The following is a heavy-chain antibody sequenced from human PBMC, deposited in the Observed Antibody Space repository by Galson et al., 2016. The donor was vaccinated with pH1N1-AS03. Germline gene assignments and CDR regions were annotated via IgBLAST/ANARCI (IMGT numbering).Heavy chain of an antibody. CDR3: ARSDGRGDNFGYMRWFDP. Sequence: SETLSLTCDVSGGSITSSNWWNWVRQPPGQGLEWIGEVHHSGTTNYNSSLKSRVTMSVNKSKNQFSLKLNSVTAADTAVYYCARSDGRGDNFGYMRWFDPWGQGTLVTVSS. J-gene: IGHJ5*02. V-gene: IGHV4/OR15-8*01. D-gene: IGHD5-12*01. CDR1: GGSITSSNW. CDR2: VHHSGTT.